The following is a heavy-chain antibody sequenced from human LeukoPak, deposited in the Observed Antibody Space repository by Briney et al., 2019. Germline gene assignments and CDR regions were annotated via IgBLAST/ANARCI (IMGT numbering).Heavy chain of an antibody. CDR2: ISPYNDKT. Sequence: ASVKVSCKASGYTFTSYGISWVRQAPGQGLEWMGWISPYNDKTNYAQRLQGRVSMTTDTSTSTAYMELRSLRSDDTAVYYCARDSRITMVRGQGGNAFDIWGQGTLVTVSS. CDR3: ARDSRITMVRGQGGNAFDI. V-gene: IGHV1-18*01. D-gene: IGHD3-10*01. CDR1: GYTFTSYG. J-gene: IGHJ4*02.